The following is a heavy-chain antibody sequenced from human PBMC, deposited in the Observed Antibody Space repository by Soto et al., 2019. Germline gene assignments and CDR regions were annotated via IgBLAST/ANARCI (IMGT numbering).Heavy chain of an antibody. D-gene: IGHD2-21*02. J-gene: IGHJ3*02. CDR3: ARGGIVVVTAIPSDAFEI. CDR1: GYTFTSYY. CDR2: INPSGGST. V-gene: IGHV1-46*03. Sequence: GASVKVSCKASGYTFTSYYMHWVRQAPGQGLEWMGIINPSGGSTSYAQKFQGRVTMTRDTSTSTVYMELSSLRSEDTAVYYCARGGIVVVTAIPSDAFEIWGQGTMVTVSS.